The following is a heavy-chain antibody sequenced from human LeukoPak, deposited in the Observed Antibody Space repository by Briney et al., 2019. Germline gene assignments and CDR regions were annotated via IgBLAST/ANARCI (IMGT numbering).Heavy chain of an antibody. D-gene: IGHD3-16*02. CDR1: GFTVSSNY. J-gene: IGHJ3*02. CDR3: ARELITFGGVIVNGAFDI. V-gene: IGHV3-53*01. Sequence: GGSLRLSCAASGFTVSSNYMRWVGQAPGKGLAWVAGIYICGSTYYADSVNGRFTLSRDNSMHKPDLQIAGLRAEDTAVYYCARELITFGGVIVNGAFDIWGQGTMVTVSS. CDR2: IYICGST.